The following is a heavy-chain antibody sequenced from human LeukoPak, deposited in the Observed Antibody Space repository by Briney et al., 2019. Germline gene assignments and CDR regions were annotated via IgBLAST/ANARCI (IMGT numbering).Heavy chain of an antibody. CDR2: INHSGST. CDR1: GGSFSGYY. D-gene: IGHD1-20*01. Sequence: PSETLSLTCAVYGGSFSGYYWSWIRQPPGKGLEWIGEINHSGSTNYNPSLKSRVTISVDTSKNQFSLKLSSVTAADTAVYYCARISRGVYNWNQGGDYWGQGTLVTVSS. CDR3: ARISRGVYNWNQGGDY. J-gene: IGHJ4*02. V-gene: IGHV4-34*01.